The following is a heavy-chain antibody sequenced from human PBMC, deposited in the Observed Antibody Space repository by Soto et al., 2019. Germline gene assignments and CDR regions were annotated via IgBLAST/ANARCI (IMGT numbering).Heavy chain of an antibody. CDR2: IIPVFGTT. CDR1: GGLFSSFA. J-gene: IGHJ4*02. CDR3: ARGGGPYVWFNEF. Sequence: QGQLVQSGPEVKKPGSSVKVSCKDSGGLFSSFAISWVRQAPGQGLEWLGGIIPVFGTTNYAEKFQGRVTITADESKNTAYMELSSLRSGDTAMYYCARGGGPYVWFNEFWGQGTLITVPS. D-gene: IGHD3-16*01. V-gene: IGHV1-69*01.